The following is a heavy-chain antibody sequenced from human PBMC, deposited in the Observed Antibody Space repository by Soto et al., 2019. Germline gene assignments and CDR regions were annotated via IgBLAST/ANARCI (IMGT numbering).Heavy chain of an antibody. V-gene: IGHV1-3*01. CDR1: GYTFTSYA. D-gene: IGHD2-21*02. CDR2: INAGNGNT. Sequence: ASVKVSCKASGYTFTSYAMHWVRQAPGQRLEWMGWINAGNGNTKYSQKFQGRVTITRDTSASTAYMELSSLRSENTAVYYCARAWVVVTAPDYWGQGTLVTVSS. J-gene: IGHJ4*02. CDR3: ARAWVVVTAPDY.